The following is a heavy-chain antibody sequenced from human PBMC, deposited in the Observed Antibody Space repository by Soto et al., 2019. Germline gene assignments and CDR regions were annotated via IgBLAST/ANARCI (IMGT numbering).Heavy chain of an antibody. CDR1: GYTFTSYY. V-gene: IGHV1-46*01. CDR2: INPSGGST. Sequence: ASVKVSCKASGYTFTSYYMHWVRQAPGQGLEWMGIINPSGGSTSYAQKFQGRVTMTRDTSTSTVYMELSSLRSEDTAVYYCASTSEGIEAALYCYGMDVWGQGTRVTVSS. J-gene: IGHJ6*02. CDR3: ASTSEGIEAALYCYGMDV. D-gene: IGHD6-13*01.